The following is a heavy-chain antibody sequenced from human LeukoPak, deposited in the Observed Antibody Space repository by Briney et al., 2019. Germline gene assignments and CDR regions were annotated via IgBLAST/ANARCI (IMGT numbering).Heavy chain of an antibody. J-gene: IGHJ3*02. CDR1: GFTFSSYE. CDR3: APLSGSYFGDDAFDI. D-gene: IGHD1-26*01. CDR2: ISSSGSTI. V-gene: IGHV3-48*03. Sequence: GGSLRLSCAASGFTFSSYEMNRVRQAPGKGLEWVSYISSSGSTIYYADSVKGRFTISRDNAKNSLYLQMNSLRAEDTAVYYCAPLSGSYFGDDAFDIWGQGIMVTVSS.